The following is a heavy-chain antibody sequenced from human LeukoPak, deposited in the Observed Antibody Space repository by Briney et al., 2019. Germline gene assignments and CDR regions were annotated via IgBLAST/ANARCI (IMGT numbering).Heavy chain of an antibody. CDR2: IYTSGST. Sequence: SSETLSLTCTVSGGSISSYSWSWIRQPAGKGLEWIGRIYTSGSTNYNPSLKSRVTMSVDTSKNQFSLKLSSVTAADTAVYYCARDSSSWYENVFDYWGQGTLVTVSS. CDR1: GGSISSYS. V-gene: IGHV4-4*07. CDR3: ARDSSSWYENVFDY. D-gene: IGHD6-13*01. J-gene: IGHJ4*02.